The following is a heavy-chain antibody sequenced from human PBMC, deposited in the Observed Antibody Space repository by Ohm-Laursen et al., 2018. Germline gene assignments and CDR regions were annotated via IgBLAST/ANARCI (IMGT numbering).Heavy chain of an antibody. Sequence: SLRLSCSASGFTFSDYYMSWIRQAPGKGLEWVSYISSSSSYIYYADSVKGRFTISRDNAKNSLYLQMNSLRAEDTAVYYCARGPKDSSGYYFGRSNWGQGTLVTVSS. D-gene: IGHD3-22*01. CDR2: ISSSSSYI. J-gene: IGHJ4*02. CDR3: ARGPKDSSGYYFGRSN. CDR1: GFTFSDYY. V-gene: IGHV3-11*04.